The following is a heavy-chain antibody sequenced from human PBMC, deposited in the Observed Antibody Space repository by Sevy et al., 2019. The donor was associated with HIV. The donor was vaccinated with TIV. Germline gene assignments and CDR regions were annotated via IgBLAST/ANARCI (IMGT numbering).Heavy chain of an antibody. Sequence: ASVKVSCKASRGTFSSYAISWVRQAPGQGLEWMGGIIPIFGTANYAQKFQGRVTITADESTSTAYMELSSLRSEDTAVYYCARSPRRPRAYYFDYWGQGTLVTVSS. V-gene: IGHV1-69*13. J-gene: IGHJ4*02. CDR1: RGTFSSYA. CDR2: IIPIFGTA. CDR3: ARSPRRPRAYYFDY.